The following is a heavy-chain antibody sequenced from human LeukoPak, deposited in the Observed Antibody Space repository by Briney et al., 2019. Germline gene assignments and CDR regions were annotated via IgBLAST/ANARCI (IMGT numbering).Heavy chain of an antibody. V-gene: IGHV1-69*04. CDR1: GGTFSSYA. CDR3: ARERDSSGYYYALYGMDV. CDR2: IIPILGIA. J-gene: IGHJ6*02. D-gene: IGHD3-22*01. Sequence: GASVKVSCKASGGTFSSYAISWVRQAPGQGLEWMGRIIPILGIANYAQKFQGRVTITADKSTSTAYMELSSLRSEDTAVYYCARERDSSGYYYALYGMDVWGQGTTVTVSS.